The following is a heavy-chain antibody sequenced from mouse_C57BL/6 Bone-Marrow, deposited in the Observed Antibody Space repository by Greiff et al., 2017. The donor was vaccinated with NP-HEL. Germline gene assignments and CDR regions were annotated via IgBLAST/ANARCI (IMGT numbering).Heavy chain of an antibody. CDR2: IWRGGST. Sequence: VKVVESGPGLVQPSQSLSITCTVSGFSLTSYGVHWVRQSPGKGLEWLGVIWRGGSTDYNAAFMSRLSITKDNSKSQVFFKMNSLQADDTAIYYCAKGGTTVVDYYAMDYWGQGTSVTVSS. D-gene: IGHD1-1*01. CDR1: GFSLTSYG. J-gene: IGHJ4*01. CDR3: AKGGTTVVDYYAMDY. V-gene: IGHV2-5*01.